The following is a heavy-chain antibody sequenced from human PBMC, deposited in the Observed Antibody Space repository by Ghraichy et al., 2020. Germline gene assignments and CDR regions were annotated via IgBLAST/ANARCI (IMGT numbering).Heavy chain of an antibody. V-gene: IGHV4-34*01. CDR1: GGSFSGYY. CDR2: INHSGST. J-gene: IGHJ4*02. Sequence: SQTLSLTCAVYGGSFSGYYWSWIRQPPGKGLEWIGEINHSGSTNYNPSLKSRVTISVDTSKNQFSLKLSSVTAADTAVYYCARQGLRRSTVDYWGQGTLVTVSS. D-gene: IGHD4-17*01. CDR3: ARQGLRRSTVDY.